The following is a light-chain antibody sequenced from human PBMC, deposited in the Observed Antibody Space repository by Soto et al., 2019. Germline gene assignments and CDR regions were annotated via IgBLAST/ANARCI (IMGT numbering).Light chain of an antibody. V-gene: IGKV2-28*01. CDR3: MQALQTPRT. CDR1: QCPVHKNGNNS. Sequence: SVISQSPQSLRVAPDAATSVLFRSSQCPVHKNGNNSFNWYLQKPGQSPQLLIYMGSKRASGVPDRFSGSGSGKYFTLKISRVEAEDAGVYYCMQALQTPRTFGQGTKVDIK. CDR2: MGS. J-gene: IGKJ1*01.